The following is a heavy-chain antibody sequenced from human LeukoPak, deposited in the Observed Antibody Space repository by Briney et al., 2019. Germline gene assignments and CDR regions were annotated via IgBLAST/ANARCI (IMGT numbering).Heavy chain of an antibody. D-gene: IGHD3-10*01. CDR2: IYYSVST. V-gene: IGHV4-39*01. Sequence: PSETLSLTCTVSGGSISSSRYYWGWIPQPPGKGLEWIGSIYYSVSTYYNPSLKSRVTISVDTSKNQFSLKLSSVTAADTAVYYCARLNIGIGGAFDIWGQGTMVTVSS. CDR1: GGSISSSRYY. CDR3: ARLNIGIGGAFDI. J-gene: IGHJ3*02.